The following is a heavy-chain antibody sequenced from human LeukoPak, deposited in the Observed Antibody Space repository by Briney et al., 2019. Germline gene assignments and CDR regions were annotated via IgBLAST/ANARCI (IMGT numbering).Heavy chain of an antibody. J-gene: IGHJ4*02. Sequence: PGGSLRLSCAASGFTFDGYGMSWVRQVAGQGLEWVSGIDWNGASTGYADSVKGRFTISRDNAKKSLYLQMNSLRAEDTALYYCARGSTMVSDYWGQGTLVTVSS. V-gene: IGHV3-20*04. CDR1: GFTFDGYG. D-gene: IGHD3-10*01. CDR2: IDWNGAST. CDR3: ARGSTMVSDY.